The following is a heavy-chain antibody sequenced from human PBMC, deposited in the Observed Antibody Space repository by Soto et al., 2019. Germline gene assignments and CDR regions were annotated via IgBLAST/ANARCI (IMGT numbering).Heavy chain of an antibody. CDR3: ARDRAAAGTEWFDP. V-gene: IGHV3-30-3*01. CDR2: ISYDGSNK. J-gene: IGHJ5*02. CDR1: GFTFSSYA. D-gene: IGHD6-13*01. Sequence: LRLSCAASGFTFSSYAMHWVRQAPGKGLEWVAVISYDGSNKYYADSVKGRFTISRDNSKNTLYLQMNSLRAEDTAVYYCARDRAAAGTEWFDPWGQGTLVTVSS.